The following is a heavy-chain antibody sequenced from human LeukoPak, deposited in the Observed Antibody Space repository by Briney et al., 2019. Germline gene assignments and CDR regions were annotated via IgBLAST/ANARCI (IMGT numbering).Heavy chain of an antibody. CDR3: ARGQFNSGPEDY. CDR1: GFTFNNYA. J-gene: IGHJ4*02. D-gene: IGHD5-12*01. CDR2: ISDSSDTI. Sequence: GGSLRLSCAASGFTFNNYAMNWVRQAPGKGLEWLSYISDSSDTIYYADSVKGRFTISRDNAKNSLYLQINSLRAEDTAVYYCARGQFNSGPEDYWGQGTLVTVSS. V-gene: IGHV3-48*01.